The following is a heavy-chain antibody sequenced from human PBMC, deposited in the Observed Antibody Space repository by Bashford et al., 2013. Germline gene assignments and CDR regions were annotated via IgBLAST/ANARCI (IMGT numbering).Heavy chain of an antibody. V-gene: IGHV3-48*01. CDR1: GFSFSSYT. D-gene: IGHD6-6*01. CDR2: ISSSAGTI. CDR3: ASRNSSSGEFDY. J-gene: IGHJ4*02. Sequence: GGSLRLSCAASGFSFSSYTMNWVRQAPGEGLEWISYISSSAGTISYAGSVKGRFTISRDNAKSSLYLQMNSLRAEDTAVYYCASRNSSSGEFDYWGQGTLVTVSS.